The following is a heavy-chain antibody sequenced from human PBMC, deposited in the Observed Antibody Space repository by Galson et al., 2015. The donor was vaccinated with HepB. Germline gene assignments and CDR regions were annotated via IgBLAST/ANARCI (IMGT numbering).Heavy chain of an antibody. CDR3: ARLTLSGTPLHGRDV. J-gene: IGHJ6*02. CDR1: GYSFTSYW. D-gene: IGHD5-12*01. Sequence: QSGAEVKKPGESLRISCKGSGYSFTSYWISWVRQMPGKGLEWMGIIYPGDSDTRYSPSFQGQVTISADKSISTAYLQWSSLKASDTAMYYCARLTLSGTPLHGRDVWGQGTTVTVSS. V-gene: IGHV5-51*01. CDR2: IYPGDSDT.